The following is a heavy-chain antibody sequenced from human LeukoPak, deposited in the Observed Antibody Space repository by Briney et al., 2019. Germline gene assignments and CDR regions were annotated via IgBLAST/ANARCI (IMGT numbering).Heavy chain of an antibody. CDR1: GFTFSSYA. CDR3: AKDVGYISPQNHDDY. V-gene: IGHV3-23*01. Sequence: GGSLRLSCAASGFTFSSYAMSWVRQAPGKGLEWVSAISGSGGSTYYADPVKGRFTISRDNSKNTLYLQMNSLRAEDTAVYYCAKDVGYISPQNHDDYWGQGTLVTVSS. J-gene: IGHJ4*02. CDR2: ISGSGGST. D-gene: IGHD5-24*01.